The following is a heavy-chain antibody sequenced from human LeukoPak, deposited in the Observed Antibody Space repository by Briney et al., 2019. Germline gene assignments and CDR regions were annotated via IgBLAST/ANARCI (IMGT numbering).Heavy chain of an antibody. CDR3: ARCYCSSTSCYAGGY. Sequence: KVSCKTSGYTFTSSGIGWVRQMPGKGLERMGIIYPGDSDTRYSPSFQGQVTISADKSISTAYLQWSSLKASDTAMYYCARCYCSSTSCYAGGYWGQGTLVTVSS. D-gene: IGHD2-2*01. J-gene: IGHJ4*02. CDR2: IYPGDSDT. CDR1: GYTFTSSG. V-gene: IGHV5-51*01.